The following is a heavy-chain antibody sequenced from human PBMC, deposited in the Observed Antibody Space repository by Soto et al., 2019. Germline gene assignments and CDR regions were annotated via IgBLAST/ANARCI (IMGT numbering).Heavy chain of an antibody. CDR1: GYTFTSYA. J-gene: IGHJ6*02. CDR2: INAGNGNT. V-gene: IGHV1-3*01. CDR3: ARRSSRTTGYYYGMDV. Sequence: ASVKVSCKASGYTFTSYAMHWVRQAPGQRLEWMGWINAGNGNTKYSQKFQGRVTITRDTSASTAYMELSSLRSEDTAVYYCARRSSRTTGYYYGMDVWGQGTTVTVSS.